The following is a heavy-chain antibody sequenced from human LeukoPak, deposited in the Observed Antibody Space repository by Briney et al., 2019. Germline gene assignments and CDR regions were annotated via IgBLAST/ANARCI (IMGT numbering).Heavy chain of an antibody. D-gene: IGHD3-22*01. V-gene: IGHV4-39*07. CDR1: GGSVSSSIYF. J-gene: IGHJ2*01. CDR3: ARNPYYYDSSGPAYWYFDL. CDR2: IYYNGRT. Sequence: SETLSLTCTVSGGSVSSSIYFWGWIRQPPGKGLEWIGSIYYNGRTYHSPSLKSRVTISVDTSKNQFSLKLSSVTAADTAVYYCARNPYYYDSSGPAYWYFDLWGRGTLVTVSS.